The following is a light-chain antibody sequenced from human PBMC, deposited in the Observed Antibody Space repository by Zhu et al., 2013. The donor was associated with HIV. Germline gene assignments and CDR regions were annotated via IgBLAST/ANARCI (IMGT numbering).Light chain of an antibody. J-gene: IGKJ3*01. CDR2: GTS. Sequence: EIVLTQSPGSLSLSPGQTATLSCRASQTVSSSSLAWYQQRPGQAPRLLIHGTSSRATGIPDRFSGSGSGRDFTLTITRLEPDDFAVYYCQQYGASPFTFGPGTRVDF. CDR3: QQYGASPFT. V-gene: IGKV3-20*01. CDR1: QTVSSSS.